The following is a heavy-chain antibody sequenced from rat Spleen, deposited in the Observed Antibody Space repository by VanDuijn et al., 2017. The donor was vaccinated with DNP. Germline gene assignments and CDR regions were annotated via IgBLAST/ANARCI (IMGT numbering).Heavy chain of an antibody. D-gene: IGHD5-1*01. Sequence: EVKLVGSGGGLVQPGRASKLSCAASGFNLSEYRMGWVRQAPGHELEWIGEINKDSSTKNYPLSLKEKFTISRDNAQNTLYLQMSKLGSEHKAIYYCTSRGTGSDNWFAYWGQGTLVTVSS. CDR2: INKDSSTK. CDR1: GFNLSEYR. CDR3: TSRGTGSDNWFAY. J-gene: IGHJ3*01. V-gene: IGHV4-2*01.